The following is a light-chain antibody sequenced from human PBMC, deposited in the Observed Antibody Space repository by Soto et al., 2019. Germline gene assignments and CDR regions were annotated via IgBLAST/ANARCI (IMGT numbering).Light chain of an antibody. CDR2: RNN. CDR3: HSYDSSLSGSV. J-gene: IGLJ3*02. V-gene: IGLV1-40*01. Sequence: QSVLTQPPSVSGAPGQRVTISCTGSSSNIGAGYDVHWYQQRPGTAPKLLIYRNNNRPSGVPDRFSGSKSCTSASLAITGLQAEDEADYYCHSYDSSLSGSVFGGGTKLTVL. CDR1: SSNIGAGYD.